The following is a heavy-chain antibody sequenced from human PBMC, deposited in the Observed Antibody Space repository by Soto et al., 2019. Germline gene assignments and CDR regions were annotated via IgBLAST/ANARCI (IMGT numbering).Heavy chain of an antibody. CDR3: ARSTDSSGWRFDY. V-gene: IGHV4-59*01. J-gene: IGHJ4*02. CDR2: IYYSGST. D-gene: IGHD6-19*01. Sequence: SETLSLTCTVSGASISVYSWSWIRQPPGKGLEWIGYIYYSGSTNYNPSLKSRVAISVDTSKNQFSPKLSSVTAADTAVYYCARSTDSSGWRFDYWGQGTQVTVSS. CDR1: GASISVYS.